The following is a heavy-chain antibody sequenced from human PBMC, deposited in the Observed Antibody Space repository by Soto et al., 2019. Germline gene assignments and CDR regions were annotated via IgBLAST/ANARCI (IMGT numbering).Heavy chain of an antibody. D-gene: IGHD1-26*01. CDR2: INPNSGGT. V-gene: IGHV1-2*02. J-gene: IGHJ4*02. CDR3: ARIIVGATTLGVDY. Sequence: ASVKVSCKASGYTFTGYYMHWVRQAPGQGLECMGWINPNSGGTNYAQKFQGRVTMTRXTXXSXXXVXLXXLRXDXTAVYYCARIIVGATTLGVDYWGQGTMVTVSS. CDR1: GYTFTGYY.